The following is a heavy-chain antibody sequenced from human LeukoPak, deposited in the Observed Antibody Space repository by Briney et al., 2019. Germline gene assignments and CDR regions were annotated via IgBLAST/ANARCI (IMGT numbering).Heavy chain of an antibody. CDR2: IYYSGST. CDR3: ARVPPGPDSSEK. D-gene: IGHD1-14*01. Sequence: SETLSLTCTVSGGSISSSSYYWGWIRQPPGKGLEWIGSIYYSGSTYYNPSLKSRVTISVDTSKSQFSLKLSSVTAADTAVYYCARVPPGPDSSEKWGQGTLVTVSS. V-gene: IGHV4-39*07. CDR1: GGSISSSSYY. J-gene: IGHJ4*02.